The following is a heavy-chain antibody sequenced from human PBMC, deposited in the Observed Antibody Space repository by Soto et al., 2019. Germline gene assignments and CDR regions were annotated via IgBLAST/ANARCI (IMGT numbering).Heavy chain of an antibody. CDR2: VSYDGNNK. CDR1: GFTFRNHA. V-gene: IGHV3-30*04. J-gene: IGHJ5*01. CDR3: ARELTGWYFDS. Sequence: GSLRLSCVASGFTFRNHAMHWVRQTLGEGLEWLALVSYDGNNKYYADSVRGRFTISRDNSKNMLFLQMNSLRPEDTAVYFCARELTGWYFDSWGLGTLVTVSS. D-gene: IGHD6-19*01.